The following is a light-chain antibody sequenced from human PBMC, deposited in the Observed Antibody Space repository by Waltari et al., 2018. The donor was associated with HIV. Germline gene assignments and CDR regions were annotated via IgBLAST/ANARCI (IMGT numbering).Light chain of an antibody. V-gene: IGKV2-28*01. CDR2: LGS. Sequence: DIVMTQSTLSLPVTPGEPASISCSSSQSLLHSNGYNYLDWYLQKPGQSPQLLIYLGSNRASGVPDRFSGSGSGTDFTLKISRVEAEDVGVYYCMQALQTPPSFGQGTKLEIK. CDR3: MQALQTPPS. J-gene: IGKJ2*01. CDR1: QSLLHSNGYNY.